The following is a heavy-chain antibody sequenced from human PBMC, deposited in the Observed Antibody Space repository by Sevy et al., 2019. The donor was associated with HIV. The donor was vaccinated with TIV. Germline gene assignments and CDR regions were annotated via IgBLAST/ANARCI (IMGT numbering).Heavy chain of an antibody. Sequence: GGSLRLSCGASDFIFENYWMTWVRQTSGQGLEWVATIKLDGSDKYYGDSVKGRFTISRDNSKKSLYLQMNSLRAEDTAVYFCAGGHYAMDVWGQGTTVTVSS. CDR1: DFIFENYW. CDR2: IKLDGSDK. CDR3: AGGHYAMDV. V-gene: IGHV3-7*01. J-gene: IGHJ6*02.